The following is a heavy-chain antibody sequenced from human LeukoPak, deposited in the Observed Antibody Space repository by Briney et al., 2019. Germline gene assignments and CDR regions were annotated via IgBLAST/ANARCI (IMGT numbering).Heavy chain of an antibody. Sequence: PGGSLRLSCAASGFTFSSYGMHWVRQAPGKGLEWVAVISYDGSNKYYADSVKGRFTISRDNSKNTLYLQMNSLRAEDTAVYYCATNWNKPYYYYMDVWGKGTTVTVSS. D-gene: IGHD1-20*01. J-gene: IGHJ6*03. CDR2: ISYDGSNK. CDR3: ATNWNKPYYYYMDV. CDR1: GFTFSSYG. V-gene: IGHV3-30*03.